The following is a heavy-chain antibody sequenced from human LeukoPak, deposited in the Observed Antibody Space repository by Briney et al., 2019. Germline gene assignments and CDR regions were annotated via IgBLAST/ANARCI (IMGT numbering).Heavy chain of an antibody. V-gene: IGHV4-39*01. CDR3: ARHAYNYGLDYFDP. D-gene: IGHD5-24*01. CDR2: IYYSGGT. CDR1: GDSINNRDSY. J-gene: IGHJ5*02. Sequence: SGTLSLTCSVSGDSINNRDSYWGWIRHPPGKGPQWIGSIYYSGGTYHNPSLKSRVRMSVDTSKNHFSLELTSVTAADTAVYYCARHAYNYGLDYFDPWGQGTLVTVSS.